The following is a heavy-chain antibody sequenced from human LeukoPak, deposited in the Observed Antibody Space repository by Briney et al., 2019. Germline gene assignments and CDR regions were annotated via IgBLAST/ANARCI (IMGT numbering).Heavy chain of an antibody. CDR3: ARGSKTAGTIYSFDY. V-gene: IGHV3-23*01. CDR2: IGVSVDST. Sequence: GGSLRLSCAASGFTFSSYGMSWVRQAPGQGLEWVSGIGVSVDSTYYADSVRGRFTISRDNSKNTVYLQMNSLRAEDTAVYYCARGSKTAGTIYSFDYWGQGTLVTVS. J-gene: IGHJ4*02. CDR1: GFTFSSYG. D-gene: IGHD6-13*01.